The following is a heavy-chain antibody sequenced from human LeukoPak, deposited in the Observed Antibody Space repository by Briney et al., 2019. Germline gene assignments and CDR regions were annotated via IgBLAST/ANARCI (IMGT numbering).Heavy chain of an antibody. CDR1: GFTFSSYA. D-gene: IGHD3-10*01. V-gene: IGHV3-23*01. J-gene: IGHJ6*02. Sequence: GGSLRLSCAASGFTFSSYAMSWVRQAPGKGLEWASAISGSGGSTYYADSVKGRFTISRDNSKNTLYLQMNSLRAEDTAVYYCAKGDMVRTPYYYYYGMDVWGQGTTVTVSS. CDR3: AKGDMVRTPYYYYYGMDV. CDR2: ISGSGGST.